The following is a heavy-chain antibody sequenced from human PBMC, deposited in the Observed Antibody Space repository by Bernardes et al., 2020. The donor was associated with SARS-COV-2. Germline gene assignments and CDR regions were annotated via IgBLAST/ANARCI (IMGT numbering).Heavy chain of an antibody. CDR3: AEVFGGGYFDY. D-gene: IGHD2-15*01. Sequence: GGSLRLSCAASGFTFSSYGMHWVRQAPDKGLEWVALISYDGSNKYYADSVKGRFTISRDNSKNTLYLQMNSLRVEDTAVYYCAEVFGGGYFDYWGQGTLVTVSS. J-gene: IGHJ4*02. CDR1: GFTFSSYG. CDR2: ISYDGSNK. V-gene: IGHV3-30*18.